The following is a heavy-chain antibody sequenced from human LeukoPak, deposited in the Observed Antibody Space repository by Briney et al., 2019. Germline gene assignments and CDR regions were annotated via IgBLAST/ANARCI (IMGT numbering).Heavy chain of an antibody. CDR2: ISYDGSNK. CDR3: ARVRYFDWPDFDY. CDR1: GFTFSSYA. D-gene: IGHD3-9*01. Sequence: GGSLRLSCAASGFTFSSYAMHCVRQAPGKGLEWVAVISYDGSNKYYADSVKGRFTISRDNSKNTLYLQMNSLRAEDTAVYYCARVRYFDWPDFDYWGQGTLVTVSS. J-gene: IGHJ4*02. V-gene: IGHV3-30-3*01.